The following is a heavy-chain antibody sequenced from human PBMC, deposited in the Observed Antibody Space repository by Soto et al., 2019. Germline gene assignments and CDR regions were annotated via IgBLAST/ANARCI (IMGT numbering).Heavy chain of an antibody. D-gene: IGHD3-16*01. CDR3: ATEGGDGIDY. Sequence: SETLSLTCTVSGGSIRSVSHYWSWMRQHPGKGLEWIGYIYYSGSTYYNPSLKSRITISISTSKNQFSLKLTSVTAADTAVYYCATEGGDGIDYWGQGTLVTVSS. V-gene: IGHV4-31*03. CDR2: IYYSGST. J-gene: IGHJ4*02. CDR1: GGSIRSVSHY.